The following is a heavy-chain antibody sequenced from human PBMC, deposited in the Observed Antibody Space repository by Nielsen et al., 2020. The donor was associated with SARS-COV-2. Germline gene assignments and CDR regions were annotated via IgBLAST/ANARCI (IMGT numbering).Heavy chain of an antibody. V-gene: IGHV1-18*01. D-gene: IGHD3-10*01. CDR1: GYTFTSYG. CDR3: ARDFSAMVRGVMAH. Sequence: ASVKVSCKASGYTFTSYGISWVRQAPGQGLEGMGWISAYNGNTNYAQKLQGRVTMTTDTSTSTAYMELRSLRSDDTAVYYCARDFSAMVRGVMAHWGQGTLVTVSS. J-gene: IGHJ4*02. CDR2: ISAYNGNT.